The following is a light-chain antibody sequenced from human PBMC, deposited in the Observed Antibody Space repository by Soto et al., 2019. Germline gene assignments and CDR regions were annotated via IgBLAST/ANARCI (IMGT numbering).Light chain of an antibody. J-gene: IGLJ2*01. V-gene: IGLV2-14*01. CDR2: EVS. Sequence: QSALTQPASVSGSPGQSITISCTGTSSDVGGYRYVSWYQHHPGKAPKLMIYEVSNRSSGVSNRFSGSKSGNTASLTISGLQAEDEADYYCLSYTSSNTRVFGGGTKLTVL. CDR3: LSYTSSNTRV. CDR1: SSDVGGYRY.